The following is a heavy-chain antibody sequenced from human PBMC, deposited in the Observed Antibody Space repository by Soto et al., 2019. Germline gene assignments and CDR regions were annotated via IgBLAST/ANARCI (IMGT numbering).Heavy chain of an antibody. CDR3: ARDGRRIVGATHDGMDV. CDR2: IIPIFGTA. D-gene: IGHD1-26*01. J-gene: IGHJ6*02. V-gene: IGHV1-69*06. Sequence: SVKVSCKASGGTFSSYAISWVRQAPGQGLEWMGGIIPIFGTANYAQKFQGRVTITADKSTSTAYMELSSLRSEDTAVYYCARDGRRIVGATHDGMDVWGQGTTVTVSS. CDR1: GGTFSSYA.